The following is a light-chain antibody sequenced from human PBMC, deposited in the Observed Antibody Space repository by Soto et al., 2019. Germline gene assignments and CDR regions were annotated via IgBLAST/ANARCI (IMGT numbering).Light chain of an antibody. Sequence: ETVLTQSPGTLSLSPGERATLSCRASQSISSSYLAWFQQKPGQAPRLLIYRASNRATGIPDRFSGSGSGTDFTLTSSRLDPEDFAVYYCQQYGSSYTFGQGTKLEIK. CDR3: QQYGSSYT. J-gene: IGKJ2*01. CDR1: QSISSSY. CDR2: RAS. V-gene: IGKV3-20*01.